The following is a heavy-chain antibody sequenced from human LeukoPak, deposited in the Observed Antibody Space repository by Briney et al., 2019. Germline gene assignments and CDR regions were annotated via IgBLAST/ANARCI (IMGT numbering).Heavy chain of an antibody. CDR2: ISAYNGNT. V-gene: IGHV1-18*01. Sequence: GASVKVSCKASGYTFTSYGISWVRQAPGQGLEWMGWISAYNGNTNYAQKLQGRVTMTTDTSTSTAYMELSSLRSEDTAVYYCATDIAVAGHLDAFDIWGQGTMVTVSS. CDR1: GYTFTSYG. D-gene: IGHD6-19*01. CDR3: ATDIAVAGHLDAFDI. J-gene: IGHJ3*02.